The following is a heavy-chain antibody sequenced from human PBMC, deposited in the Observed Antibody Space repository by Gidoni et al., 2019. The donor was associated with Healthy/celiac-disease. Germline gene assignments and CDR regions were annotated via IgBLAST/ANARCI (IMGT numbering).Heavy chain of an antibody. Sequence: QVQLQESGPGLVKPSQTLSLTCTVSGGSISSGGYYWSWIRQHPGKGLEWIGYIYYSGSTYYNPSLKSRVTISVDTSKNQFSLKLSSVTAADTAVYYCARDVGGVAAAGMYFDYWGQGTLVTVSS. CDR3: ARDVGGVAAAGMYFDY. CDR2: IYYSGST. D-gene: IGHD6-13*01. CDR1: GGSISSGGYY. J-gene: IGHJ4*02. V-gene: IGHV4-31*03.